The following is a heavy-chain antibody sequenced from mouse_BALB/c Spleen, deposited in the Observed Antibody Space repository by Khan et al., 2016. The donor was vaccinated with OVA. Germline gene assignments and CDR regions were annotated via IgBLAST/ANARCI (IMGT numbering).Heavy chain of an antibody. CDR3: ARGGAAFYRNDGGAMDS. V-gene: IGHV9-4*02. CDR2: INTHSGVP. Sequence: QIQLVQSGPELKKPGETVRISCKASGYTFTTAGMQWVQKMPGKGLKWIGWINTHSGVPKYAEDFTGRFVFSLETSARTAFLQITILKNEDATTYFCARGGAAFYRNDGGAMDSWGQGTSVTVSS. CDR1: GYTFTTAG. J-gene: IGHJ4*01. D-gene: IGHD2-14*01.